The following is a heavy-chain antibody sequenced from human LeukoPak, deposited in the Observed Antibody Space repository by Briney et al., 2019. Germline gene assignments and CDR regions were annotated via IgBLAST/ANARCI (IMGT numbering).Heavy chain of an antibody. CDR1: GFTFSSYW. Sequence: GGSLRLSCAASGFTFSSYWMSWVRQAPGKGLAGVANIKQGGSEKYYVDSVKGRFTISRDNAKNSLYLQMNSLRAEDTAVYYCARARGVADPGDYWGQGTLVTVSS. J-gene: IGHJ4*02. V-gene: IGHV3-7*01. D-gene: IGHD6-19*01. CDR3: ARARGVADPGDY. CDR2: IKQGGSEK.